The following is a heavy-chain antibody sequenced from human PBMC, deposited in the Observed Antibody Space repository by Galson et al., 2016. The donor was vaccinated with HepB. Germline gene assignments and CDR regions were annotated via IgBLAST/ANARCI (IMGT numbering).Heavy chain of an antibody. Sequence: SLRLSCAASGFTFNYYGMIWVRQAPGKGLEWVSFISSHNSNIYYADSVNGRFTISRDNAYNSLYLQMNSLRVEDTAVYYCVRGAGGYAPHFDYWVQGTLITVSS. CDR1: GFTFNYYG. J-gene: IGHJ4*02. D-gene: IGHD5-12*01. V-gene: IGHV3-21*01. CDR3: VRGAGGYAPHFDY. CDR2: ISSHNSNI.